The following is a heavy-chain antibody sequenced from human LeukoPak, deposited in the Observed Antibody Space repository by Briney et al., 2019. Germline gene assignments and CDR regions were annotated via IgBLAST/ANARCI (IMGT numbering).Heavy chain of an antibody. V-gene: IGHV4-34*01. J-gene: IGHJ3*02. CDR1: GESFSGYY. D-gene: IGHD2-2*01. CDR2: INHSGST. Sequence: SETLSLTCAVYGESFSGYYWSWIRQPPGKGLEWIGEINHSGSTNYNPSLKSRVTISVDTSKNQFSLKLSSVTAADTAVYYCARGSVNYCSSTSCSGAFDIWGQGTMVTVSS. CDR3: ARGSVNYCSSTSCSGAFDI.